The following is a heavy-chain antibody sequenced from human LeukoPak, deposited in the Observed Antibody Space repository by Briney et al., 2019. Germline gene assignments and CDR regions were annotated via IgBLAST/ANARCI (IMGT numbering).Heavy chain of an antibody. D-gene: IGHD2-15*01. CDR2: ISYDGSNK. V-gene: IGHV3-30*18. CDR1: GFTFSSYG. CDR3: AKARFVGVVVAAYDY. J-gene: IGHJ4*02. Sequence: GGSLRLSCAASGFTFSSYGMHWVRQAPGKGLEWVAVISYDGSNKYYADSVKGRFTISRDNSKNTLYLQMNSLRAEDTAVYYRAKARFVGVVVAAYDYWGQGTLVTVSS.